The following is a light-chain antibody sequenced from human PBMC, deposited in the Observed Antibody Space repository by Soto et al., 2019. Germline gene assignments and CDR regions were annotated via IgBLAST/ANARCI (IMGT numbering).Light chain of an antibody. V-gene: IGLV2-11*01. CDR3: CSYAGSYPGV. CDR2: DVS. Sequence: QSVLTQPRSVSGSPGQSVTISCTRTSSDVGGYNYVSWYQQHPGKAPKLMIYDVSKRPSGVPDRFSGSKSGNTASLTISGLQAEDEADYYCCSYAGSYPGVFGGGTKLTVL. CDR1: SSDVGGYNY. J-gene: IGLJ2*01.